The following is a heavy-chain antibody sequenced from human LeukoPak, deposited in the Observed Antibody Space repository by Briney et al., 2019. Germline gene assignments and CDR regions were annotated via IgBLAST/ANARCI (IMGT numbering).Heavy chain of an antibody. V-gene: IGHV1-18*01. J-gene: IGHJ3*02. CDR3: ARGVGAFDI. Sequence: ASVKVSCKASGYTFTSYGLSWVRQAPGQGLEFMGWTSPYNGNAKYAQNFQGRVTMTTDTSTSTAYMELRSLRSDDTAVYYCARGVGAFDIWGQGTMVTVSS. CDR1: GYTFTSYG. D-gene: IGHD3-16*01. CDR2: TSPYNGNA.